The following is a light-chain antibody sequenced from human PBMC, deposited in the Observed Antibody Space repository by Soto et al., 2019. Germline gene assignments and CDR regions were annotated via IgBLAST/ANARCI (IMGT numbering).Light chain of an antibody. J-gene: IGLJ3*02. Sequence: QSALTQPASVSGSLGQSITISCTGTSSDVGSYNYVSWYQQYPGRAPKLMIYEVTKRPSGVPDRFSGSKSGNTASLTVSGLQAEDEADYYCSSYAASNNFYFVFGGGTKLTVL. CDR1: SSDVGSYNY. V-gene: IGLV2-8*01. CDR2: EVT. CDR3: SSYAASNNFYFV.